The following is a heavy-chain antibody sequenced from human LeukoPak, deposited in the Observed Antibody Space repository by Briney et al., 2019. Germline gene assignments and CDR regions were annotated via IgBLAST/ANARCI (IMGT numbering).Heavy chain of an antibody. CDR2: INHSGRT. CDR1: GGSFSPYF. D-gene: IGHD5-24*01. J-gene: IGHJ3*02. Sequence: SETLSLTCAVHGGSFSPYFRSWIRQSPGKGLEWIGEINHSGRTNYNPSLKTRVTISGDTYKNQFSLRLTSVTATDTAVYYCARVYLEMGDGYNGDAFDIWGQGTMVTVSS. V-gene: IGHV4-34*01. CDR3: ARVYLEMGDGYNGDAFDI.